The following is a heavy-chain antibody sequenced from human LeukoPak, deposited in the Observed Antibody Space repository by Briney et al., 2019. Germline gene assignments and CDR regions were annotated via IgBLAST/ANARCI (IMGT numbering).Heavy chain of an antibody. V-gene: IGHV3-7*01. D-gene: IGHD3-10*01. CDR1: GFTFSSYW. J-gene: IGHJ4*02. Sequence: GGSLRLSCVASGFTFSSYWMTWVRQAPGKGLEWVANMRQDGNEKYYVDSVRGRFTISRDNAKNSLYLQMKSLRAEDTAVYYCATDRRGSNDYWGQGTLVTVSS. CDR3: ATDRRGSNDY. CDR2: MRQDGNEK.